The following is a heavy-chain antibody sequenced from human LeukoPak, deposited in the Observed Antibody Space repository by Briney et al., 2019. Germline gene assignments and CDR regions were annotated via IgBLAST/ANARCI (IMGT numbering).Heavy chain of an antibody. CDR2: ISYDGSSI. CDR3: SRGKGSGSFLIDY. CDR1: GFTFSGYP. Sequence: PGGSLRLSCAASGFTFSGYPVHWVRQAPGKGLEWVAIISYDGSSIYYAGSVKGRFTISRDNSRNTLYLQMNSLRPEDTAVYYCSRGKGSGSFLIDYWGQGTLVTVSS. V-gene: IGHV3-30-3*01. J-gene: IGHJ4*02. D-gene: IGHD3-10*01.